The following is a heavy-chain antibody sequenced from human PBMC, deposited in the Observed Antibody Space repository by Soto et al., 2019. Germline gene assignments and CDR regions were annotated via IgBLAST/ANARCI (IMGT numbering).Heavy chain of an antibody. CDR2: ISAYNGNT. Sequence: ASVKVSCKASGYTFTSYGISWVRQAPGQGLEWMGWISAYNGNTNYAQKLQGRVTMTTDTSTSTAYMELRSLRAEDTAVYYCGKSNSSGWYVYYYYGMDVWGQGTTVTVSS. CDR1: GYTFTSYG. CDR3: GKSNSSGWYVYYYYGMDV. J-gene: IGHJ6*02. D-gene: IGHD6-19*01. V-gene: IGHV1-18*01.